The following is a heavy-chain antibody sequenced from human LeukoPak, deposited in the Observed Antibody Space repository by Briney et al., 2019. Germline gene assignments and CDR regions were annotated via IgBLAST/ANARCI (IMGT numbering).Heavy chain of an antibody. J-gene: IGHJ4*02. D-gene: IGHD3-22*01. Sequence: SETLSLTCAVYGGSFSGYYWSWSRQPPGKGLEWIGEINHSGSTNYNPSLKSRVTISVDTSKNQFSLKLSSVTAADTAVYYCATEGYYYDSSGYYWGQGTLVTVSS. CDR2: INHSGST. CDR1: GGSFSGYY. CDR3: ATEGYYYDSSGYY. V-gene: IGHV4-34*01.